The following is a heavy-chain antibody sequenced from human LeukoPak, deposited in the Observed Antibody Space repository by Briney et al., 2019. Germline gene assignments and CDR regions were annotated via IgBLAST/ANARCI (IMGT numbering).Heavy chain of an antibody. CDR1: GYTFTGYY. J-gene: IGHJ4*02. CDR2: INPNSGGT. V-gene: IGHV1-2*06. Sequence: ASVKVSCKASGYTFTGYYMHWVRQAPGQGPEWMGRINPNSGGTNYAQKFQGRVTMTRDTSIFTAYMELSRLRSDDTAVYYCARDVVAAYLGSDYWGQGTLVTVSS. CDR3: ARDVVAAYLGSDY. D-gene: IGHD2-15*01.